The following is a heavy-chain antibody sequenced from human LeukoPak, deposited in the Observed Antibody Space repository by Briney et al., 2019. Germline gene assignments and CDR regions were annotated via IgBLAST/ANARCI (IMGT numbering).Heavy chain of an antibody. J-gene: IGHJ4*02. CDR1: GFTFDDYA. Sequence: TGGSLRLSCAASGFTFDDYAMHWVRQAPGKGLEWVAFIRYDGSNKYYADSVKGRFTISRDNSKNTLYLQMNSLRAEDTAVYYCAKGQSTYSSSWYDYWGQGTLVTVSS. V-gene: IGHV3-30*02. CDR3: AKGQSTYSSSWYDY. D-gene: IGHD6-13*01. CDR2: IRYDGSNK.